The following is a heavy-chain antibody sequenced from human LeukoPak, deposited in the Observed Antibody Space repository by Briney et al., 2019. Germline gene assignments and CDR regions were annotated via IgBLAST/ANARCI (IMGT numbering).Heavy chain of an antibody. CDR2: ISSSGSTI. CDR1: GFTFSSYE. CDR3: AKRGNPGATLLVYYYYMDV. D-gene: IGHD1-26*01. J-gene: IGHJ6*03. V-gene: IGHV3-48*03. Sequence: PGGSLRLSCAASGFTFSSYEMNWVRQAPGKGLEWVSYISSSGSTIYYADSVKGRFTISRDNSKNTLYLQMNSLRAEDTAVYYCAKRGNPGATLLVYYYYMDVWGKGTTVTVSS.